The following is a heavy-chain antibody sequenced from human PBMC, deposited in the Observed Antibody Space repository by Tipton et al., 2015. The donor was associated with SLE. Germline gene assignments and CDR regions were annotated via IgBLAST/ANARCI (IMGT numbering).Heavy chain of an antibody. V-gene: IGHV4-61*02. CDR3: AVYCSSTSCSFDY. Sequence: LRLSCTVSGDSISSGSYYWSWIRQPAGKGLEWVGRIYTSGSTNYNPSLKSRVTISVDTSKNQFSLKLSSVTAADTAVYYCAVYCSSTSCSFDYWGQGTLVTVSS. D-gene: IGHD2-2*01. CDR1: GDSISSGSYY. CDR2: IYTSGST. J-gene: IGHJ4*02.